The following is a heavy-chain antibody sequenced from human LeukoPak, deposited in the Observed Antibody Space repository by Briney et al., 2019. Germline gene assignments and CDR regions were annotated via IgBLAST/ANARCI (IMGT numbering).Heavy chain of an antibody. Sequence: GESLKISCKGSGYSFTSYWIGWVRQMPGKGLEWMGIIYPGDSDTRYSPSFQGQVTISADKPISTAYLQWSSLKASDTAMYYCARRNDILTGYTDYWGQGTLVTVSS. D-gene: IGHD3-9*01. V-gene: IGHV5-51*01. J-gene: IGHJ4*02. CDR3: ARRNDILTGYTDY. CDR1: GYSFTSYW. CDR2: IYPGDSDT.